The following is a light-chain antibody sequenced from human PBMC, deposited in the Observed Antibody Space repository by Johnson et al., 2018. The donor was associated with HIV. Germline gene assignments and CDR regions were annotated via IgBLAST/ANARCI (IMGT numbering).Light chain of an antibody. Sequence: QSVLTQPPSVSAAPGQKVTISCSGSSSNIGNNYVSWYQQLPGTAPKLLIYDNNKRPSGIPDRFSGSKSGTSATLGITGLQMGDEADYYCGTWDSSLGVYVFGTGTKVTVL. J-gene: IGLJ1*01. CDR1: SSNIGNNY. CDR3: GTWDSSLGVYV. V-gene: IGLV1-51*01. CDR2: DNN.